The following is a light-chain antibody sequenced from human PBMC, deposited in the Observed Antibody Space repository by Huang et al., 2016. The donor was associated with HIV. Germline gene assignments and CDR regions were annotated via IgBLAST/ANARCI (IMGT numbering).Light chain of an antibody. CDR1: QSISSY. Sequence: DIQMTQSPSSLSASVGDRVTITFRASQSISSYLNWYQQKPGKAPNLLIYGASSLQSGVPSRFSGSGSGTDFTVTISSLQPEDFATYYCQQSYSTPRTFGPGTKVEIK. V-gene: IGKV1-39*01. CDR3: QQSYSTPRT. CDR2: GAS. J-gene: IGKJ1*01.